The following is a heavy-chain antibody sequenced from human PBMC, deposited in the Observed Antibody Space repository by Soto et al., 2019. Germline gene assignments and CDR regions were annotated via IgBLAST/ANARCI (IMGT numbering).Heavy chain of an antibody. J-gene: IGHJ5*02. Sequence: GGSLRLSCAASGFTFSKYSMNWARQAPGKGLEWISYITSSSSTIYYADSVKGRFTISRDNAKNSLYLQMNSLRDEDTAMYYCARDNGMAGSFDPWGQGTLVTVSS. D-gene: IGHD2-8*01. CDR2: ITSSSSTI. CDR3: ARDNGMAGSFDP. CDR1: GFTFSKYS. V-gene: IGHV3-48*02.